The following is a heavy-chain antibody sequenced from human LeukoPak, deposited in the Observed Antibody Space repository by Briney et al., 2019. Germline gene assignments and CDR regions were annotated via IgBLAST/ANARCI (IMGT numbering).Heavy chain of an antibody. V-gene: IGHV3-15*01. CDR3: AKDLGAAAGTGWDYYYGMDV. CDR1: GFTFSNAW. Sequence: GGSLRLSCAASGFTFSNAWMSWVRQAPGKGLEWVGRIKSKTDGGTTDYAAPVKGRFTISRDDSKNTLYLQMNSLRAEDTAVYYCAKDLGAAAGTGWDYYYGMDVWGQGTTVTVSS. CDR2: IKSKTDGGTT. D-gene: IGHD6-13*01. J-gene: IGHJ6*02.